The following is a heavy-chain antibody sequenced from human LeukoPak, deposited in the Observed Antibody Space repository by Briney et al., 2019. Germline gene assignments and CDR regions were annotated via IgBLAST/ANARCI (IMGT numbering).Heavy chain of an antibody. CDR2: INAGNGNT. J-gene: IGHJ3*02. CDR1: GYTFTSYA. D-gene: IGHD3-3*01. CDR3: ARVNPDYDFWSGYYLAFDI. Sequence: ASVKVSCKASGYTFTSYAMHWVRQAPGQRLEWMGWINAGNGNTKYSQEFQGRVTITRDTSASTAYMELSSLRSEDMAVYYCARVNPDYDFWSGYYLAFDIWGQGTMVTVS. V-gene: IGHV1-3*03.